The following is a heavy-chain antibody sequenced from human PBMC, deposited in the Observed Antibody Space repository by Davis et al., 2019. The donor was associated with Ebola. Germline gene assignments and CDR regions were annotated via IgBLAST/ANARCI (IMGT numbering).Heavy chain of an antibody. CDR1: GFTFDDYG. CDR3: ARARHYYYYGMDV. J-gene: IGHJ6*02. CDR2: INWNGGST. Sequence: GGSLRLSCATSGFTFDDYGMSWVRQAPGKGLEWVSGINWNGGSTGYADSVKGRFTISRDNAKNSLYLQMNSLRAEDTALYHCARARHYYYYGMDVWGQGTTVTVSS. V-gene: IGHV3-20*01.